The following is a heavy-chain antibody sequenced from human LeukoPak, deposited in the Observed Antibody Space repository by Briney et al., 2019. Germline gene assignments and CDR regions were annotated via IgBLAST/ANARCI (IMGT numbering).Heavy chain of an antibody. Sequence: GRSLRLSCAASGFTFSGYGMHWVRQAPGKGLEWVAVISYDENNKNYADSVKGRFTISRDNSKNMLYLQMNSLRAEDTAVYYCAKESTGESFDYWGQGTLVTVSS. CDR1: GFTFSGYG. J-gene: IGHJ4*02. V-gene: IGHV3-30*18. CDR3: AKESTGESFDY. D-gene: IGHD3-10*01. CDR2: ISYDENNK.